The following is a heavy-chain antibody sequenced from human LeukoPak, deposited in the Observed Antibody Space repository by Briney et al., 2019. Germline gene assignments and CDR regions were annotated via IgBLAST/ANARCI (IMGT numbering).Heavy chain of an antibody. CDR3: AKDTGGYYDSSGLGYYFDY. J-gene: IGHJ4*02. D-gene: IGHD3-22*01. CDR1: GFTFSSYW. V-gene: IGHV3-9*01. Sequence: GGSLRLSCAASGFTFSSYWMHWVRQAPGKGLEWVSGISWISGSIGYADSVKGRFTISRDNAKNSLYLQMNSLRAEDTALYYCAKDTGGYYDSSGLGYYFDYWGQGTLVTVSS. CDR2: ISWISGSI.